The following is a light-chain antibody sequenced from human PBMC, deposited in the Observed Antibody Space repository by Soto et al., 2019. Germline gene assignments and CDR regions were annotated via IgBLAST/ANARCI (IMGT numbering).Light chain of an antibody. CDR2: GAS. J-gene: IGKJ3*01. V-gene: IGKV3-20*01. Sequence: EIVLTQSPGTLSLSPGERATLSCRASQSVSSSYLAWYQQKPGQAPRLLIYGASSRATGIQDRFSGSGSGTDFTLTISRLEPEDCAVYYCQQYGSSVFTFGPGTKVDIK. CDR3: QQYGSSVFT. CDR1: QSVSSSY.